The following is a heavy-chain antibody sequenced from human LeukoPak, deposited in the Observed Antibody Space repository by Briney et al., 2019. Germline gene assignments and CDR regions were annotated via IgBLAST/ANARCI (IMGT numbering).Heavy chain of an antibody. D-gene: IGHD6-19*01. CDR1: GFTFDDYA. J-gene: IGHJ4*02. V-gene: IGHV3-9*03. CDR2: ISWNSGSI. CDR3: AKSHSSGWYEVGTAIDY. Sequence: PGRSLRLSCAASGFTFDDYAMHWVRQAPGKGLEWVSGISWNSGSIGYADSVKGRFTISRDNAKNSLYLQMNSLRAEDIAFYYCAKSHSSGWYEVGTAIDYWGQGNLVTVSS.